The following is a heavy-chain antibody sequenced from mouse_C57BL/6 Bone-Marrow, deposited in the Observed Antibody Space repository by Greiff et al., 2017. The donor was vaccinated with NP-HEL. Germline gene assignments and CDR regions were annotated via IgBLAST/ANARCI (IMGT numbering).Heavy chain of an antibody. J-gene: IGHJ1*03. CDR2: IDPSDSYT. CDR1: GYTFTSYW. CDR3: ARFHYGSWGYFDV. V-gene: IGHV1-59*01. Sequence: QVQLQQSGAELVRPGTSVKLSCKASGYTFTSYWMHWVKQRPGQGLEWIGVIDPSDSYTNYNQKFKGKATLTVDTSSSTAYMQLSSLTSEDSAVYYCARFHYGSWGYFDVWGTGTTVTVSS. D-gene: IGHD1-1*01.